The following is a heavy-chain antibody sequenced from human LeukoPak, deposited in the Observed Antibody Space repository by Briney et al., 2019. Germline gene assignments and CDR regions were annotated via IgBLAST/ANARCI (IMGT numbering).Heavy chain of an antibody. CDR1: GGSISSYY. CDR2: IYYSGST. Sequence: SGTLSLTCTVSGGSISSYYWSWIRQPPGKGLEWIGYIYYSGSTNYNPSLKSRVTISVDTSKNQFSLKLSSVTAADTAVYYCAREEKRGNWFDPWGQGTLVTVSS. J-gene: IGHJ5*02. D-gene: IGHD3-10*01. CDR3: AREEKRGNWFDP. V-gene: IGHV4-59*12.